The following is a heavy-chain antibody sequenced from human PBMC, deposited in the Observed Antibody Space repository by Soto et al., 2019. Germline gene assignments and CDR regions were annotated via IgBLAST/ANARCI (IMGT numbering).Heavy chain of an antibody. CDR1: GFTFSSSW. V-gene: IGHV3-7*01. D-gene: IGHD6-19*01. CDR2: IKQDGSAK. J-gene: IGHJ5*02. CDR3: AREEADSSADLIDP. Sequence: EVQLVESGGGLVQPGGSLRLSCAASGFTFSSSWMSWVRQAPGPGLEGVANIKQDGSAKYYVASVKGRFTISRDNAKNSRYLQRNSLRAEDTAVDYWAREEADSSADLIDPWGQGTLVTVSS.